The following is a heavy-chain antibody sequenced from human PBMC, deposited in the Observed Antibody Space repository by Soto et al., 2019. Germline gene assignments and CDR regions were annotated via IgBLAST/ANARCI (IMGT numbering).Heavy chain of an antibody. Sequence: SETLSLTCTVSGGSISSYYWSWIRQPPGKGLEWIGNIDYSGSTNYNPSLKSRVTLSIDTSKNQFSLKLMSVTAADTAVYYCASRKVVVGKGFDPWGQGTLVTVSS. D-gene: IGHD3-22*01. V-gene: IGHV4-59*01. CDR3: ASRKVVVGKGFDP. CDR1: GGSISSYY. CDR2: IDYSGST. J-gene: IGHJ5*02.